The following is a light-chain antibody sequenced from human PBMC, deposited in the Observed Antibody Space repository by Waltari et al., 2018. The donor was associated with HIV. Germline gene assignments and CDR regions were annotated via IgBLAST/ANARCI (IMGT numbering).Light chain of an antibody. CDR1: ALPKQY. J-gene: IGLJ3*02. CDR3: QAADSSGTYKGNWV. V-gene: IGLV3-25*03. CDR2: KDS. Sequence: SYELTQPPSVSVSPGQTARITCPGDALPKQYAYSYQQKPGQAPVLVIYKDSERPSGIPERFSGSSSGTTVTLTISGVQAEDEADYYCQAADSSGTYKGNWVFGGGTKLTVL.